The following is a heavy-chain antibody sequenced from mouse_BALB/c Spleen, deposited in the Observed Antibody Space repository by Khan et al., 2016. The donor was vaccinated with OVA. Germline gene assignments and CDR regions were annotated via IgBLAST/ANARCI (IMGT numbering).Heavy chain of an antibody. CDR2: IHYSGST. V-gene: IGHV3-1*02. D-gene: IGHD1-1*01. J-gene: IGHJ3*01. CDR1: GYSITSGYS. CDR3: VRRPYAGGFAY. Sequence: VQLQQSGPDLVKPSQSPSLTCTVTGYSITSGYSWHWIRQFPGNKLEWMGYIHYSGSTNYNPSLKSRISITRDTSKNQFFLQLNSVTTEDTATYYCVRRPYAGGFAYWGQGTLVTVSA.